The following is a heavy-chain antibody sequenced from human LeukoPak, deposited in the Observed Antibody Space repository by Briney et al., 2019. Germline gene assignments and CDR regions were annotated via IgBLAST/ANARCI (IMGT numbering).Heavy chain of an antibody. CDR3: VRASVHSGGAFDI. Sequence: PSETLSLTCTVSGGSISSYYWSWLRQPPGKGLEWIGYIYYSGSTNYNPSLKSRVTISVDTSKNQFSLKLSSVTAADTAVYYCVRASVHSGGAFDIWGQGTVVTVSS. V-gene: IGHV4-59*08. J-gene: IGHJ3*02. CDR1: GGSISSYY. D-gene: IGHD2-15*01. CDR2: IYYSGST.